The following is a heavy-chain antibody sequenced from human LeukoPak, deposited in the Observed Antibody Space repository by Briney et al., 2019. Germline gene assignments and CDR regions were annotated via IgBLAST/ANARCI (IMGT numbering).Heavy chain of an antibody. CDR2: IYYSGST. CDR3: ARLDDSNFGY. J-gene: IGHJ4*02. D-gene: IGHD3-22*01. Sequence: SETLSLTCTVSGDSVSGVYWSWIRQPPGKGLEWIGSIYYSGSTYYNPSLKSRVTISVDTSKNQFSLKLSSVTAADTAVYYCARLDDSNFGYWGQGTLVTVSS. CDR1: GDSVSGVY. V-gene: IGHV4-59*05.